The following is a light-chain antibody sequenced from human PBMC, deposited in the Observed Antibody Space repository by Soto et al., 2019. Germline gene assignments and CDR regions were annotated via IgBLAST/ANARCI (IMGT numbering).Light chain of an antibody. V-gene: IGLV2-8*01. CDR1: SSDVGAYKY. CDR3: TSYVGNDIWV. Sequence: QSALTQPPSASGSPGQSVTISCNGTSSDVGAYKYVSWYQQYPGKAPKLMIYEVTKRPSGVPDRFSGSKSGNTASLIVSGLQAEDEADYYCTSYVGNDIWVFGGGTKVTVL. J-gene: IGLJ3*02. CDR2: EVT.